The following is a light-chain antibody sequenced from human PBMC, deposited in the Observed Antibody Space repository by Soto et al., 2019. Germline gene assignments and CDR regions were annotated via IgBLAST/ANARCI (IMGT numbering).Light chain of an antibody. CDR2: DSS. CDR3: QQRSVWPLT. J-gene: IGKJ4*01. V-gene: IGKV3-11*01. Sequence: EIVLTQSPATLSSSPGDGATLSCRASQSVSSYLAWYQQKRGQAPRLLIYDSSNRATGIPARFSGSGSGTDFSLIISSLEPEDFAVYYCQQRSVWPLTFGGGTKVDIK. CDR1: QSVSSY.